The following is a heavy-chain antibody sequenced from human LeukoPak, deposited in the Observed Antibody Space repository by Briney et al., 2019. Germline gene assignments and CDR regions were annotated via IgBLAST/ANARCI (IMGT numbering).Heavy chain of an antibody. CDR3: ASGGRIVGATGDAFDI. J-gene: IGHJ3*02. CDR1: GYTFTDYY. CDR2: VDLADGET. Sequence: ASVKVSCKVSGYTFTDYYMHWVQQAPGKGLEWMGLVDLADGETIYAEKFQGRVTITADTSTDTSYMELSSLRSEDTAVYYCASGGRIVGATGDAFDIWGQGTMVTVSS. D-gene: IGHD1-26*01. V-gene: IGHV1-69-2*01.